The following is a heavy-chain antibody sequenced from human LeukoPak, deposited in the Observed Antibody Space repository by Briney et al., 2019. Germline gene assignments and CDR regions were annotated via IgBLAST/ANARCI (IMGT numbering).Heavy chain of an antibody. CDR3: ARRECLSFRCYSFDY. J-gene: IGHJ4*02. CDR2: TKTGGEMGPT. D-gene: IGHD2-21*01. Sequence: PGGSRRLSCAAAGSSFGSFDKHWAPQAPGRGREWVARTKTGGEMGPTEYETSVKGRLGVLRDESRTTPYLQMNNLNSWETAVYYCARRECLSFRCYSFDYWRQGSLV. CDR1: GSSFGSFD. V-gene: IGHV3-73*01.